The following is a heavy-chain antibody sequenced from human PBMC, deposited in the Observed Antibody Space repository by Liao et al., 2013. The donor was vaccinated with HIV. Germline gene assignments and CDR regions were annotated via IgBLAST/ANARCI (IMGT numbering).Heavy chain of an antibody. CDR3: VRGVEEPHSN. D-gene: IGHD1/OR15-1a*01. V-gene: IGHV4-39*07. Sequence: QLQLQESGPGLVKPSETLSLTCTVSGDSISSSSYYWGWIRQPPGKGLEWIGSIYYSGSTSYNPSLKSRVTISVDTSKNQFSLKLSSVTAADTAVYYCVRGVEEPHSNWGQGTLVTVSS. CDR2: IYYSGST. CDR1: GDSISSSSYY. J-gene: IGHJ4*02.